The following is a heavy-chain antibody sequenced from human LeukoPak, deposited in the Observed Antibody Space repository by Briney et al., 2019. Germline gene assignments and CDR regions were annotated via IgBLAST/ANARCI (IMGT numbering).Heavy chain of an antibody. Sequence: PSETLSLTCTASGGSISSYYWSWIRRPAGKGLEWIGRIYTSGSTNYNPSLKSRVTMSVDTSKNQFSLKLSSVTAADTAVYYCAREVRGVTTVTTSFDPWGQGTLVTVSS. CDR1: GGSISSYY. J-gene: IGHJ5*02. CDR2: IYTSGST. CDR3: AREVRGVTTVTTSFDP. D-gene: IGHD4-11*01. V-gene: IGHV4-4*07.